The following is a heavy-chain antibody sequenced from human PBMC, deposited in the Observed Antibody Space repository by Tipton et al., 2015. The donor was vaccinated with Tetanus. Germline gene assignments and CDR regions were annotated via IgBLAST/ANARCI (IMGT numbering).Heavy chain of an antibody. CDR2: ISGSGGST. CDR3: AKDFSYYDSSGNPDDAFDI. CDR1: GFTFSSYA. D-gene: IGHD3-22*01. V-gene: IGHV3-23*01. J-gene: IGHJ3*02. Sequence: GSLRLSCAASGFTFSSYAMSWVRQAPGKGLEWVSAISGSGGSTYYADSVKGRFTISRDNSKNTLYLQMNSLRAEDTAVYYCAKDFSYYDSSGNPDDAFDIWGQGTMVTVSS.